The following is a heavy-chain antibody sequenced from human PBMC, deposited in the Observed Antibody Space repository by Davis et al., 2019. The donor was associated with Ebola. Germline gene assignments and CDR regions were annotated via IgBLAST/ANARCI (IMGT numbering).Heavy chain of an antibody. V-gene: IGHV3-21*01. J-gene: IGHJ3*02. CDR1: GFTFSSYS. Sequence: GGSLRLSCEASGFTFSSYSMNWVRQAPGKGLEWVSSISSSSSYIYYADSVKGRFTISRDNAKNSLYLQMNSLRAEDTAVYYCARALPPGQWLANDAFDNWGQGTMVTVSS. D-gene: IGHD6-19*01. CDR3: ARALPPGQWLANDAFDN. CDR2: ISSSSSYI.